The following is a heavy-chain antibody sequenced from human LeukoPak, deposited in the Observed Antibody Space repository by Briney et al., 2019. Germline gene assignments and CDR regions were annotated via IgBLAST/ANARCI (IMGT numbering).Heavy chain of an antibody. CDR3: AKVGDGDYVLGAFDI. J-gene: IGHJ3*02. CDR1: GFTFSSYG. D-gene: IGHD4-17*01. V-gene: IGHV3-23*01. Sequence: GGTLRLSCAATGFTFSSYGMSWVRQAPGKGLEWVSAISGSGGSTYYADSVKGRFTISRDNSKNTLYLQMNSLRAEDTAVYYCAKVGDGDYVLGAFDIWGQGTMVTVSS. CDR2: ISGSGGST.